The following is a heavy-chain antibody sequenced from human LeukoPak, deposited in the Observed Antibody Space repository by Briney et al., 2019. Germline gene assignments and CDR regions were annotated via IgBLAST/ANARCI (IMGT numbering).Heavy chain of an antibody. J-gene: IGHJ3*02. CDR2: ISGSGGST. V-gene: IGHV3-23*01. D-gene: IGHD3-3*01. CDR1: GFTFSSYA. CDR3: TTDNHPAYYDFWSGYSAGAFDI. Sequence: GGSLRLSCAASGFTFSSYAMSWVRQAPGKGLEWVSAISGSGGSTYYADSVKGRFTISRDNSKNTLYLQMNSLRVEDTGVYYCTTDNHPAYYDFWSGYSAGAFDIWGQGTMVTVSS.